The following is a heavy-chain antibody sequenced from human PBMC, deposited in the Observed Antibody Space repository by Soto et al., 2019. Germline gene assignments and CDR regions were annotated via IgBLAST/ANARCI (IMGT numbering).Heavy chain of an antibody. V-gene: IGHV5-51*01. D-gene: IGHD3-22*01. Sequence: GESLKISCKGSGYSFTSYWIGWVRQMPGKGLEWMGIIYPGDSDTRYSPSFQGQVTISADKSISTAYLQWSSLKASDTAMYYCARQARGPEQRTMIVVASDAFDSWGQGTMVTVSS. J-gene: IGHJ3*02. CDR1: GYSFTSYW. CDR3: ARQARGPEQRTMIVVASDAFDS. CDR2: IYPGDSDT.